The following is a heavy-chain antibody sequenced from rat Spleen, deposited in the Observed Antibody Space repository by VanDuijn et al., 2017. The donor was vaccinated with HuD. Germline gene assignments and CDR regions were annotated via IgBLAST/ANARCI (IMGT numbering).Heavy chain of an antibody. CDR2: ISYDGGST. D-gene: IGHD1-1*01. CDR3: TTGLQ. Sequence: EVKLVESDGGLVQPGRSLKLSCAASGFTFNNYGMHWIRQSPTRGLEWVASISYDGGSTYYRDSVKGRFTISRDNAKSSLYLQMDSLRSEDTATYYCTTGLQWGQGVMVTVSS. CDR1: GFTFNNYG. J-gene: IGHJ2*01. V-gene: IGHV5-19*01.